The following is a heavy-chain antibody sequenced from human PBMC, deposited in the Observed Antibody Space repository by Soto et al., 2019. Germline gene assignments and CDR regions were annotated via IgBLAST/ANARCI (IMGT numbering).Heavy chain of an antibody. CDR3: ARDIQHSYGGDDAGGMDV. J-gene: IGHJ6*02. Sequence: SETLSLTCTVSGGSISSYYWSWIRQPPGKGLEWIGYIYYSGSTNYNPSLKSRVTISVDTSKNQFSLKLSSVTAADTAVYYCARDIQHSYGGDDAGGMDVWGQGTTVTVSS. CDR2: IYYSGST. V-gene: IGHV4-59*01. D-gene: IGHD5-18*01. CDR1: GGSISSYY.